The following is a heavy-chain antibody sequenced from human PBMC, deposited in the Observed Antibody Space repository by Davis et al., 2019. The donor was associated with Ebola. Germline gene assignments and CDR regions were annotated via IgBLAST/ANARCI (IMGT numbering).Heavy chain of an antibody. Sequence: SETLSLTCAVYGGSFSGYYWSWIRQPPGKGLEWIGEINHSGSTNYKPSLKSRVTISVDTSKNQFSLKLSSVTAADTAVYYCALHCSSTSCSSFDYWGQGTLVTVSS. J-gene: IGHJ4*02. CDR1: GGSFSGYY. V-gene: IGHV4-34*01. CDR2: INHSGST. D-gene: IGHD2-2*01. CDR3: ALHCSSTSCSSFDY.